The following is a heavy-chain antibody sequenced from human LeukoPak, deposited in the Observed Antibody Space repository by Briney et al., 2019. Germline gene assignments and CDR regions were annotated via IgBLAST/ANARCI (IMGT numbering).Heavy chain of an antibody. CDR1: GFTFSTYW. CDR2: INGDGTIT. CDR3: ATGNYYDSRGYYTFGH. D-gene: IGHD3-22*01. J-gene: IGHJ4*02. V-gene: IGHV3-74*01. Sequence: GGSLRLSCAASGFTFSTYWMHWVRQAPGKGLVWVSRINGDGTITSYADSVKGAFIISRDNAKNTLYLQVSSLRAEDTAVYYCATGNYYDSRGYYTFGHWGQGTLVTVSS.